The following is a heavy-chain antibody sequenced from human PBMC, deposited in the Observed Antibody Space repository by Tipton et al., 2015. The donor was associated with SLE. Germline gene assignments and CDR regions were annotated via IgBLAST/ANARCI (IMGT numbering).Heavy chain of an antibody. Sequence: TLSLTCTVSGDSISGQYWSWIRQPPGKGLEWIGYIYFSGTTNYNPPLKRRVTISVDTSKNQFSLKLTSVTAADTAVYYCARDIEAPGDFLYFDYWGQGILVTVSS. CDR2: IYFSGTT. V-gene: IGHV4-59*11. J-gene: IGHJ4*02. CDR3: ARDIEAPGDFLYFDY. CDR1: GDSISGQY. D-gene: IGHD7-27*01.